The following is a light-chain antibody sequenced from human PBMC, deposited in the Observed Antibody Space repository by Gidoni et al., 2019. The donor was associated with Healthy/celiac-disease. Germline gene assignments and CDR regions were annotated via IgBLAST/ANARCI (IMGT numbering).Light chain of an antibody. Sequence: DIKMTESPSSVSASVGDTVTISCRATQNIDNWLAWYQHKPGKAPKPLIYAASRLQSGVPSRFSGSRSGTDFTLTINSLQPDDFATYFCQQAKSFPLTFGGGTKLEIK. J-gene: IGKJ4*01. V-gene: IGKV1-12*01. CDR3: QQAKSFPLT. CDR1: QNIDNW. CDR2: AAS.